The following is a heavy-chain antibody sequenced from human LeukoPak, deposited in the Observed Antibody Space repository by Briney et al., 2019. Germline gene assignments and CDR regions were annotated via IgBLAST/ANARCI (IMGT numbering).Heavy chain of an antibody. Sequence: GASVKVSCKTSESIFAGSFIHWVRQAPGQGLEWMGWMKPDNGGTHYAQKFKGRVTMTGDTSVSTGNMELTSLRSDDTAVYYCVVTTFYYASGTMKHNWYQPWGQGTLVTVSS. J-gene: IGHJ5*02. V-gene: IGHV1-2*02. CDR2: MKPDNGGT. CDR1: ESIFAGSF. D-gene: IGHD3-10*01. CDR3: VVTTFYYASGTMKHNWYQP.